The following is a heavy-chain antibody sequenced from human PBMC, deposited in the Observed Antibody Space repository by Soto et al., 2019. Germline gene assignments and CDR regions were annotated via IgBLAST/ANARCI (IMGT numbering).Heavy chain of an antibody. CDR3: ARPTYKKMADCAFDI. CDR2: ISSSSSYI. J-gene: IGHJ3*02. V-gene: IGHV3-21*01. Sequence: EVQLVESGGGLVKPGGSLRLSCAASGFTFSSYSMNWFRQAPGKGLEWVSSISSSSSYIYYADSVKGRFTISRDNAKNSLYVQMKSLRAEDTAVYYCARPTYKKMADCAFDIWGQGTMVTVSS. CDR1: GFTFSSYS. D-gene: IGHD1-1*01.